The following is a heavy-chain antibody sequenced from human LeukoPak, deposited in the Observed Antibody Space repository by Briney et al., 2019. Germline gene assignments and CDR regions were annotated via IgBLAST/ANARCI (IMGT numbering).Heavy chain of an antibody. D-gene: IGHD6-13*01. CDR1: GVSISSYY. CDR2: IYYSGST. V-gene: IGHV4-59*01. CDR3: ARGGDSSPDNWFDP. Sequence: AETLSLTCTVSGVSISSYYWSWIRQPPGKGLEWIGYIYYSGSTNYHPSLKSRVTISVDTSKNQFSLKLSSVTAADTAVYYCARGGDSSPDNWFDPWGQGTLVTVSS. J-gene: IGHJ5*02.